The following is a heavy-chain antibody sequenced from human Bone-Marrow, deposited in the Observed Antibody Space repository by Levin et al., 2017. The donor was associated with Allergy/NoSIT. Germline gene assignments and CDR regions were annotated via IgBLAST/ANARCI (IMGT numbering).Heavy chain of an antibody. D-gene: IGHD2-21*02. Sequence: GGSLRLSCAASGFSCSDHYMDWVRQAPGKGLEWVGRIKDKGEGYPTEYATSVKGRFTISRDESKNSLYLQMNSLKTEDTAVYYWARGRGACSGGGVYFDNWGPGSLVTVSS. CDR3: ARGRGACSGGGVYFDN. CDR2: IKDKGEGYPT. V-gene: IGHV3-72*01. CDR1: GFSCSDHY. J-gene: IGHJ4*02.